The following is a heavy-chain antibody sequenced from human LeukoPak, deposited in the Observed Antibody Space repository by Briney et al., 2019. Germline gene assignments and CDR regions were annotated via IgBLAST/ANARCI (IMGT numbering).Heavy chain of an antibody. V-gene: IGHV4-59*01. CDR3: ASTTYYYDSSGYYYRETFDY. D-gene: IGHD3-22*01. CDR1: GGSISGYY. CDR2: IYYSGST. Sequence: PSETLSLTCTVSGGSISGYYWSWIRQPPGKGLEWIGYIYYSGSTNYNPSLKSRVTISVDTSKNQFSLKLSSVTAADTAVYYCASTTYYYDSSGYYYRETFDYWGQGTLVTVSS. J-gene: IGHJ4*02.